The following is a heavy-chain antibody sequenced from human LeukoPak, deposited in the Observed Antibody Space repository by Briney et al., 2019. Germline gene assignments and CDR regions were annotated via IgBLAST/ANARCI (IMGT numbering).Heavy chain of an antibody. J-gene: IGHJ6*02. CDR1: GGSFSGYY. CDR3: ARGDFWSGYPGGFYYYYGMDV. CDR2: IYYSGST. Sequence: SETLSLTCAVYGGSFSGYYWSWIRQPPGKGLEWIGYIYYSGSTNYNPSLKSRVTISVDTSKNQFSLKLSSVTAADTAVYYCARGDFWSGYPGGFYYYYGMDVWGQGTTVTVSS. D-gene: IGHD3-3*01. V-gene: IGHV4-59*13.